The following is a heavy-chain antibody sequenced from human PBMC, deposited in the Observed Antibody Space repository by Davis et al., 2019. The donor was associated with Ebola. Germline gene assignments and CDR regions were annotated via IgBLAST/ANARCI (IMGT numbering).Heavy chain of an antibody. J-gene: IGHJ3*02. V-gene: IGHV4-34*01. CDR2: IDHSGTA. CDR1: GGPFSGYY. Sequence: MPSETLSLTCAADGGPFSGYYWSWIRQPPGKGLEWIAEIDHSGTANYNSSLKSRVNISVDKSKNQFSLKLRSATAADTGVYYCAFVGVDGNGNAHDIWGRGTSVIVSS. D-gene: IGHD3-16*01. CDR3: AFVGVDGNGNAHDI.